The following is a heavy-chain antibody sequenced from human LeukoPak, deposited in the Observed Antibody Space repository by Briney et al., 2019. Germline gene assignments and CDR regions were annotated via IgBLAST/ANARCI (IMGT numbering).Heavy chain of an antibody. CDR1: GGSFSGYY. Sequence: SETLSLTCAVYGGSFSGYYWNWIRQPPGKGLEWIGEINHFGSTNYNPSLKSRVTISGDTSKNQFSLKVNSVTAADTAVYYCARGHRAPQTFYSYHYFDSWAQGILVTVSS. J-gene: IGHJ4*02. V-gene: IGHV4-34*01. D-gene: IGHD5-18*01. CDR2: INHFGST. CDR3: ARGHRAPQTFYSYHYFDS.